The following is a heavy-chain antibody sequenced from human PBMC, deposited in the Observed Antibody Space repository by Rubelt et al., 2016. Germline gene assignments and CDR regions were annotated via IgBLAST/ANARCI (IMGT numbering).Heavy chain of an antibody. J-gene: IGHJ4*02. Sequence: QVQLQQWGAGLLKPSETLSLSCGIYGGSFCSNYWNWIRQSPGKGLEWIGEIIHSGSTNYNQSLESRVTISLNKSNNEFSLKLTSVTAADTAVYYCTSLRDYFDYWGQGTLVTVSS. CDR3: TSLRDYFDY. CDR2: IIHSGST. V-gene: IGHV4-34*12. CDR1: GGSFCSNY.